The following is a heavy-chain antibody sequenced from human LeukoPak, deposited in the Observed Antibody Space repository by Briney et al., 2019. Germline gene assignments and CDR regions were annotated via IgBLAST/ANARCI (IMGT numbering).Heavy chain of an antibody. CDR1: GFTFSNFG. D-gene: IGHD3-10*01. J-gene: IGHJ4*02. CDR2: IWYDGSNK. CDR3: ARHITCTGGLQKLKRREIIITGYFDY. V-gene: IGHV3-33*01. Sequence: GRSLRLSCAASGFTFSNFGMHWVRQAPGKGLEWVAVIWYDGSNKYYADSVKGRFTISRDNSKNTLYLLMNSLGAEDTAVYYCARHITCTGGLQKLKRREIIITGYFDYWGQGTLVTVSS.